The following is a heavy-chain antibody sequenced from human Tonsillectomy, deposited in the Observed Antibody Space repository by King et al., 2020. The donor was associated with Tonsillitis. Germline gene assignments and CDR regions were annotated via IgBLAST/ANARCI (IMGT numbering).Heavy chain of an antibody. CDR2: ISSSSSYI. D-gene: IGHD4-17*01. V-gene: IGHV3-21*01. CDR3: ARDDYGETFDI. Sequence: VQLVESGGGLVKPGGSLRLSCAASGFTFRSYSLNWVRQAPGKGLEWVSSISSSSSYIYYADSVKGRFTISRDNAKNSLYLQMNSLRAEDTAVYYCARDDYGETFDIWGQGTMVTVSS. CDR1: GFTFRSYS. J-gene: IGHJ3*02.